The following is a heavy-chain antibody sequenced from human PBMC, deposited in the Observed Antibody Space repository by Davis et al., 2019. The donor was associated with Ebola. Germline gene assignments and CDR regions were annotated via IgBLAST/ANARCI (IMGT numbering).Heavy chain of an antibody. J-gene: IGHJ6*02. CDR2: ISYDGSNK. CDR3: ARDTVDTAMVIRTANYYYYYGMDV. D-gene: IGHD5-18*01. V-gene: IGHV3-30*03. Sequence: PGGSLRLSCAASGFTFSSYWMSWVRQAPGKGLEWVAVISYDGSNKYYADSVKGRFTISRDNSKNTLYLQMNSLRAEDTAVYYCARDTVDTAMVIRTANYYYYYGMDVWGQGTTVTVSS. CDR1: GFTFSSYW.